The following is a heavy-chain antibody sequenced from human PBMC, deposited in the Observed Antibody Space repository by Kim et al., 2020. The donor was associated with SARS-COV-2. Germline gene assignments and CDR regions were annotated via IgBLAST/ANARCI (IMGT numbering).Heavy chain of an antibody. CDR2: ST. CDR3: ARQRNGAFDS. D-gene: IGHD3-10*01. Sequence: STDYGVSVKSRIIIDPDTSKNHFSLQLNSVTPEDTAIYCCARQRNGAFDSWGQGTLVTVSS. V-gene: IGHV6-1*01. J-gene: IGHJ4*02.